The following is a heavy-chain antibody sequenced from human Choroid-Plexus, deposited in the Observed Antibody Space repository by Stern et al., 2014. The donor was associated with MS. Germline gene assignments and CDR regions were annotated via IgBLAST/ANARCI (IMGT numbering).Heavy chain of an antibody. CDR3: AKDRQYLTYFFDH. CDR1: GFTFGSCA. D-gene: IGHD2/OR15-2a*01. CDR2: VSYAGSNK. V-gene: IGHV3-30*18. Sequence: VQLVESGGGVVQPGRPLRLSCVASGFTFGSCAMHWVRQAPGKGLEWVAGVSYAGSNKYYADSVKGRFTISRDNSQNTLYIQMSSLRPEDTAVYYCAKDRQYLTYFFDHWGQGSLVTVSS. J-gene: IGHJ5*02.